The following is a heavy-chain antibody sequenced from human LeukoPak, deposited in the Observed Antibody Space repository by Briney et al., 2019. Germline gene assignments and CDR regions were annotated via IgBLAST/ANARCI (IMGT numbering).Heavy chain of an antibody. J-gene: IGHJ4*02. CDR3: AKGFGFGALYYFDY. CDR1: GFTFSSYW. V-gene: IGHV3-74*01. CDR2: IHSDGST. Sequence: GGSLRLSCATSGFTFSSYWMHWVRQAPGKGLVWVSRIHSDGSTTYADSVKGRFTISRDNSKNTLYLQMNSLRAEDTAVYYCAKGFGFGALYYFDYWGQGTLVTVSS. D-gene: IGHD3-3*01.